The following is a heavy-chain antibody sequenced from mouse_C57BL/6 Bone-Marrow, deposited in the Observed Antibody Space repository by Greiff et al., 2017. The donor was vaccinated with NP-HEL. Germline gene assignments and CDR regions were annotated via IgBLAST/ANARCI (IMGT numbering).Heavy chain of an antibody. CDR2: IDPSDSYT. D-gene: IGHD1-1*01. Sequence: QVQLQQSGAELVMPGASVKLSCKASGYTFTSYWMHWVKQRPGQGLEWIGEIDPSDSYTNYNQKFKGKSTLTVDKSSSTAYMQLSSLTSEDSAVYYCFIYYYGSRYFDVWGTGTTVTVSS. V-gene: IGHV1-69*01. J-gene: IGHJ1*03. CDR1: GYTFTSYW. CDR3: FIYYYGSRYFDV.